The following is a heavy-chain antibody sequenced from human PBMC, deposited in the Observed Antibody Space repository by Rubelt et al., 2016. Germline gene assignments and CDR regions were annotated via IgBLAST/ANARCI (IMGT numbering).Heavy chain of an antibody. Sequence: QVQLQQWGAGLLKPSETLSLTCAVYGGSFSGYYWSWIRQPPGEGLEWIGDINHSGYTNYNPSLGSRVTISVDTSKNQFSLELSAGTAADTAVYYCARGRMPYGWYPYCVDYWGQGILVTVSS. J-gene: IGHJ4*02. CDR1: GGSFSGYY. V-gene: IGHV4-34*01. CDR2: INHSGYT. D-gene: IGHD6-19*01. CDR3: ARGRMPYGWYPYCVDY.